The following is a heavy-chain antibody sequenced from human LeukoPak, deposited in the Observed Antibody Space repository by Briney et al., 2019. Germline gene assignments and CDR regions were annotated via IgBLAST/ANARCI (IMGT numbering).Heavy chain of an antibody. CDR2: IRGSVGST. Sequence: AGSLTLASAASAFTFTSFAMSWDRQAPGGGREWVSAIRGSVGSTYHADSVKGRFTISRDNSKNTLYLQMNSLRAEDTAVYYCAKNRVVVPAAMRSWGQGTLVTVSS. CDR3: AKNRVVVPAAMRS. V-gene: IGHV3-23*01. CDR1: AFTFTSFA. J-gene: IGHJ5*02. D-gene: IGHD2-2*01.